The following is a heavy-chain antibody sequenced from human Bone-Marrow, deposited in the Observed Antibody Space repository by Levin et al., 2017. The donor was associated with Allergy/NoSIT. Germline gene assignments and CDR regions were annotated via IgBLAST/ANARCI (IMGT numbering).Heavy chain of an antibody. CDR1: GDSVSSTSAA. J-gene: IGHJ4*02. D-gene: IGHD6-19*01. V-gene: IGHV6-1*01. CDR3: ARGQWLAGGFDY. Sequence: SQTLSLTCAISGDSVSSTSAAWNWIRQSPSRGLEWLGRTYYRSKWYNDYAVSVKSRITINTDISKNQFSLQLNSVTPEDTAVYYCARGQWLAGGFDYWGQGTLVTVSS. CDR2: TYYRSKWYN.